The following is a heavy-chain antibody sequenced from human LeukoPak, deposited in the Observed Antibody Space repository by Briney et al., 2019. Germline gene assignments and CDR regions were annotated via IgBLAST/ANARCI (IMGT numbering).Heavy chain of an antibody. CDR3: ARPRRDGYINAFDI. V-gene: IGHV4-59*08. CDR1: GGSISSYY. CDR2: IYYSGST. D-gene: IGHD5-24*01. Sequence: PSETLSLTWTVSGGSISSYYWSWIRQPPGKGLEWIGYIYYSGSTNYNPSLKSRVTISVDTSKNQFSLKLSSLTAADTAVYYCARPRRDGYINAFDIWGQGTMVTVSS. J-gene: IGHJ3*02.